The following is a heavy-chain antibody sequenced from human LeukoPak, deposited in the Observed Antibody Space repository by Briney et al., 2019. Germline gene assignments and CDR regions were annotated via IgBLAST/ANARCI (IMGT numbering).Heavy chain of an antibody. CDR2: IYYSGST. CDR3: ARGWTNWEWGRAYYYYYMDV. V-gene: IGHV4-39*01. J-gene: IGHJ6*03. Sequence: SETLSLTCTVSGGSISSSSYYWGWIRQPPGKGLEWIASIYYSGSTYYNPSLKSRVTISVDTSKNQFSLKLSSVTAADTAVYYCARGWTNWEWGRAYYYYYMDVWGKGTTVTVSS. D-gene: IGHD7-27*01. CDR1: GGSISSSSYY.